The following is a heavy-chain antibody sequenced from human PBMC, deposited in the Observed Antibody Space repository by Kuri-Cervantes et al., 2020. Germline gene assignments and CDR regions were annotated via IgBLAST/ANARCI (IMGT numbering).Heavy chain of an antibody. J-gene: IGHJ1*01. V-gene: IGHV1-69*06. CDR2: IIPIFGTA. D-gene: IGHD3-22*01. CDR1: GYTFTSYY. Sequence: SVKVSCKASGYTFTSYYMHWVRQAPGQGLEWMGGIIPIFGTANYAQKFQGRVTITADKSTSTAYMELSSLRSEDTAVYYCAKGEVINSGRYFQHWGQGTLVTVSS. CDR3: AKGEVINSGRYFQH.